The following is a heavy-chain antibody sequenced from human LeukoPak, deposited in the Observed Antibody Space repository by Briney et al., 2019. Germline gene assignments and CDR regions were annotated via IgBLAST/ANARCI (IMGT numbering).Heavy chain of an antibody. CDR3: AKSHGYSYGFDY. Sequence: GGSLRLSCAASGFTFSRYGMHWVRQTPGKGLEWVAVISYDASNKYYADSVKGRFTTSRDNSKNTLYLQMNSLRAEDTAVYYCAKSHGYSYGFDYWGQGTQVTVSS. V-gene: IGHV3-30*18. CDR1: GFTFSRYG. J-gene: IGHJ4*02. CDR2: ISYDASNK. D-gene: IGHD5-18*01.